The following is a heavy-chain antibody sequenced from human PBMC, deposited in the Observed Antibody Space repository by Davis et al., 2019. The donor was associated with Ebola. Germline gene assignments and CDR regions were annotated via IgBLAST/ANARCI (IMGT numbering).Heavy chain of an antibody. CDR2: IKCDGSDK. CDR1: GFTFGDYW. CDR3: AKDSGWQMSP. Sequence: GESLKISCAASGFTFGDYWMTWVRQAPGKGLEWVGKIKCDGSDKYYVDSVKGRFTISRDNAKNSLYLQMNSLTVEDTAIYYCAKDSGWQMSPWGQGTLVIVSS. J-gene: IGHJ5*02. D-gene: IGHD6-19*01. V-gene: IGHV3-7*01.